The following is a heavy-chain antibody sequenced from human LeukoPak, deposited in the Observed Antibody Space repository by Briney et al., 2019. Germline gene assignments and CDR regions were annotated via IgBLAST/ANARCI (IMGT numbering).Heavy chain of an antibody. D-gene: IGHD2-15*01. Sequence: GSXRLSCAAAGFTFSSYAMSWVRQAPGKGLEWVSHISASGRTTDYADSVKGRFTISRDNSKNTVYLQMNSLRAEDTAVYYCAKLCSGGSCYWNHWGQGTLVTVSS. CDR2: ISASGRTT. CDR3: AKLCSGGSCYWNH. V-gene: IGHV3-23*01. CDR1: GFTFSSYA. J-gene: IGHJ5*02.